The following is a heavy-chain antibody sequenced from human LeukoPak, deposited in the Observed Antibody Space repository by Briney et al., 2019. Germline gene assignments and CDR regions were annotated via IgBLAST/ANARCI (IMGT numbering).Heavy chain of an antibody. CDR2: INHRGST. D-gene: IGHD1-26*01. CDR3: ASSVGSTDY. Sequence: SETLSLTCAVYGGSFSVNYWTWIRQSPGKELEWIGEINHRGSTNYNPSLKSRLTISVDTSKNQFSLKLGPVTAADTAVYYCASSVGSTDYWGEGALVTVSS. J-gene: IGHJ4*02. V-gene: IGHV4-34*01. CDR1: GGSFSVNY.